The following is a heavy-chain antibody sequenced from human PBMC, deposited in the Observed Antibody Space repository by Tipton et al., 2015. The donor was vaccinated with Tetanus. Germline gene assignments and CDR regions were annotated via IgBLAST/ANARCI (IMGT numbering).Heavy chain of an antibody. D-gene: IGHD1-26*01. J-gene: IGHJ4*02. Sequence: LRLSCTVSGGSISSGGYYWSWIRQHPGKGLEWIGDIYNSERTYYNPSLKRRVTISVDTSKNQFSLKVNSVTDADTAVYYCAREQARGARGWNYFDYGGQGSLVTVSS. V-gene: IGHV4-31*03. CDR1: GGSISSGGYY. CDR3: AREQARGARGWNYFDY. CDR2: IYNSERT.